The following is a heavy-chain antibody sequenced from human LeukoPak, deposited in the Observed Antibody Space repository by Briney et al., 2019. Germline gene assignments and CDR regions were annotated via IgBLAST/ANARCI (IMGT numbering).Heavy chain of an antibody. V-gene: IGHV4-4*02. CDR2: SSLRGLA. D-gene: IGHD7-27*01. CDR3: ARELLGAPTPGAY. Sequence: WGTLSLTCGVSCVSISGTNWWSWVPDPPGQGLEWRGESSLRGLANYTPSLRSPLTMSLAEFKNQLSLNLTSVTAADTAVNYCARELLGAPTPGAYWGQGTRVTVSS. J-gene: IGHJ4*02. CDR1: CVSISGTNW.